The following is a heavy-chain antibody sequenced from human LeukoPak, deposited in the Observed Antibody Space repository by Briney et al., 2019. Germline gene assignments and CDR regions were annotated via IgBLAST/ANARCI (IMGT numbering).Heavy chain of an antibody. CDR1: GFTFSDYY. CDR3: ARDRCSGGSCYSGALFDY. CDR2: ISSSGSTI. V-gene: IGHV3-11*04. Sequence: PGGSLRLSCAASGFTFSDYYMSWIRQAPGKGLEWVSYISSSGSTICYADSVKGRFTISRDNAKNSLYLQMNSLRAEDTAVYYCARDRCSGGSCYSGALFDYWGQGTLVTVSS. J-gene: IGHJ4*02. D-gene: IGHD2-15*01.